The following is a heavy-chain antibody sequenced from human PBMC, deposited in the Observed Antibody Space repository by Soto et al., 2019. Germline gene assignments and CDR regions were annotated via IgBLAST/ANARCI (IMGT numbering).Heavy chain of an antibody. D-gene: IGHD5-18*01. V-gene: IGHV4-34*01. CDR3: AGFFGYSYGRLDP. CDR2: INHSGIT. Sequence: SETLSLTCAVYVVSFNDYYWSCVRQPPGKGLEWIGEINHSGITNYSPSLKSRATISVDTSKNQFSLKLRSVTAADTAVYYCAGFFGYSYGRLDPWGQGTQVTVSA. CDR1: VVSFNDYY. J-gene: IGHJ5*02.